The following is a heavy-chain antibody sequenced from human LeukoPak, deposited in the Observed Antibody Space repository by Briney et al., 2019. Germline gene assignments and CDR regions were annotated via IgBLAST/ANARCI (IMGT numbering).Heavy chain of an antibody. D-gene: IGHD1-26*01. CDR2: IYSGGST. J-gene: IGHJ4*02. CDR3: ARVRRSGSYYFDY. Sequence: SGGSLRLSCAASGFTVSSNYMSWVRQAPGKGLEWVSVIYSGGSTYYADSVKGRFTISRDNPKNTLYLQMNSLRAEDTAVYYCARVRRSGSYYFDYWGQGTLVTVSS. V-gene: IGHV3-66*01. CDR1: GFTVSSNY.